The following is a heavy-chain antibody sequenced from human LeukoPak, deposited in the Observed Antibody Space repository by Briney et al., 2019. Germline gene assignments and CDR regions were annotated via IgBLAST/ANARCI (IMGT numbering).Heavy chain of an antibody. D-gene: IGHD3-22*01. J-gene: IGHJ4*02. CDR1: GFTFSSYS. CDR2: ISSSSSYI. V-gene: IGHV3-21*01. CDR3: AIMPYDSSGYSQY. Sequence: PGGSLRLSCADSGFTFSSYSMNWVRQAPGKGLEWVSSISSSSSYIYYADSVRGRFTIPRDNAKNSLFLQMNSLRAGDTAVYYCAIMPYDSSGYSQYWGQGTLVTVSS.